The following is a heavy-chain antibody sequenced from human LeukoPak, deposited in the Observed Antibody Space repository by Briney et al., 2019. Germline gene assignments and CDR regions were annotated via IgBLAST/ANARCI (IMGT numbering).Heavy chain of an antibody. D-gene: IGHD6-19*01. Sequence: GGSLRLSCAASGFSFSSYAMHWVRRAPGKGLEWVAVLSYDGSNKYYADSVKGRFTISRDNSKNTLYLQMNSLRAEDTAVYYCASPYSSGWYEAYYFDYWGQGTLVTVSS. V-gene: IGHV3-30-3*01. CDR1: GFSFSSYA. J-gene: IGHJ4*02. CDR3: ASPYSSGWYEAYYFDY. CDR2: LSYDGSNK.